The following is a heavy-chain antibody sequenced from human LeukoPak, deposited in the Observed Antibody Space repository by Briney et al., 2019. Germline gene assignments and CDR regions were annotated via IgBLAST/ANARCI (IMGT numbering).Heavy chain of an antibody. CDR2: IWYDGSNK. D-gene: IGHD2-15*01. Sequence: GGSLGLSCAASGFTFSSYGMHWVRQAPGKGLEWVAVIWYDGSNKYYADSVKGRFTISRDNSKNTLYLQMNSLRAEDTAVYYCARDSCSGGSCYSDYWGQGTLVTVSS. CDR3: ARDSCSGGSCYSDY. J-gene: IGHJ4*02. CDR1: GFTFSSYG. V-gene: IGHV3-33*01.